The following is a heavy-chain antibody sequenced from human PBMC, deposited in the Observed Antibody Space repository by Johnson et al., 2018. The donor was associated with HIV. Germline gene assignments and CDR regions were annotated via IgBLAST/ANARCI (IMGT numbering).Heavy chain of an antibody. Sequence: QVQLVESGGGLVKPGGSLRLSCAASGFTFSDYYMGWIRQTPGKGLEWVSYISSSGTTVYYADSVKGRFTISRDNSKNTLYLQMNSLRAEDTAVYYCTREAPITMVQGVTASPFDIWGQGTMVTVSS. J-gene: IGHJ3*02. CDR3: TREAPITMVQGVTASPFDI. CDR1: GFTFSDYY. D-gene: IGHD3-10*01. CDR2: ISSSGTTV. V-gene: IGHV3-11*04.